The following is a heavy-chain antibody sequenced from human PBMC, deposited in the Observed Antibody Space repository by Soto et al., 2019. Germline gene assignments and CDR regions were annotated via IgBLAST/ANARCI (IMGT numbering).Heavy chain of an antibody. CDR1: GSSISSYY. D-gene: IGHD5-12*01. CDR3: ARDNIVANGYGMDV. CDR2: IYTNGNT. J-gene: IGHJ6*02. V-gene: IGHV4-4*07. Sequence: QVQLQESGPGLVKPSETLSLTCTVSGSSISSYYLSWIRQPAGKGLEWIGRIYTNGNTNYNPSLKSRLTMSVNTSKNQFSLKLRSVTAADTALYYCARDNIVANGYGMDVWGQGTTVTVSS.